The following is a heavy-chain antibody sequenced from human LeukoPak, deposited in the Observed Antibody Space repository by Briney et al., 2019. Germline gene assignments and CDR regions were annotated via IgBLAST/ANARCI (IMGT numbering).Heavy chain of an antibody. CDR2: INGDGSTT. CDR3: AKGGSSSPRSTFDY. V-gene: IGHV3-74*01. Sequence: PGGSLRLSCAASGFTFSSYWMHWVRHAPGKGLVWVSHINGDGSTTSYADSVKGRFTISRDNAKNTVYLQMSSLRAEDTAVYYCAKGGSSSPRSTFDYWGQGTLLTVSS. D-gene: IGHD6-13*01. CDR1: GFTFSSYW. J-gene: IGHJ4*02.